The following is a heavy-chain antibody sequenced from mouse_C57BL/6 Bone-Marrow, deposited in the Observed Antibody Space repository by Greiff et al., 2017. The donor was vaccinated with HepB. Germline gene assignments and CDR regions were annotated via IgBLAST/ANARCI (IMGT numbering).Heavy chain of an antibody. CDR1: GYTFPDYE. J-gene: IGHJ3*01. CDR2: IDPETGGT. V-gene: IGHV1-15*01. D-gene: IGHD1-1*01. CDR3: TRYYGSSHLFAY. Sequence: QVQLQQSGAELVRPGASVTLSCKASGYTFPDYEMHWVKQTPVHGLEWVGAIDPETGGTAYNQNFKGKDILTADKSSRTAYMALRSLTSEDSAVYYCTRYYGSSHLFAYWGQGTLVTVSA.